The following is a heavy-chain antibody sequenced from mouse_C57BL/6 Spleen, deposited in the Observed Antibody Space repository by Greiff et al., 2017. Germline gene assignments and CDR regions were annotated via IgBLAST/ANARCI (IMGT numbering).Heavy chain of an antibody. Sequence: EVKLMESEGGLVQPGSSMKLSCTASGFTFSDYYMAWVRQVPEKGLEWVANINYDGSSSYYLDSLKSRFIITRDNAKNILYLQMSSLKSEDTATYYCARAGDYDGYPLDVWGTGTTVTVSS. CDR1: GFTFSDYY. J-gene: IGHJ1*03. D-gene: IGHD2-3*01. V-gene: IGHV5-16*01. CDR3: ARAGDYDGYPLDV. CDR2: INYDGSSS.